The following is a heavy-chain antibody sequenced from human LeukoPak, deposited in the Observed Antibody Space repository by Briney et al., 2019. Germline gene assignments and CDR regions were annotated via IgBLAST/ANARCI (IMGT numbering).Heavy chain of an antibody. D-gene: IGHD2-15*01. Sequence: GGSLRLSCAASGFTFSSYDMHWVRQATGRGLEWVSAIGTAGDTYYPGSVKGRFTISRENAKNSLYLQMNSLRAGDTAVYYCARGGNRYCSGGSCYMFDYWGQGTLVTVSS. V-gene: IGHV3-13*01. CDR2: IGTAGDT. CDR3: ARGGNRYCSGGSCYMFDY. CDR1: GFTFSSYD. J-gene: IGHJ4*02.